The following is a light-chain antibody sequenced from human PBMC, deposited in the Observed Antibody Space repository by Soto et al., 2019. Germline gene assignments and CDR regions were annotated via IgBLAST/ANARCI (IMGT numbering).Light chain of an antibody. V-gene: IGKV4-1*01. CDR1: QSVLYSSNNKNY. CDR2: WAS. CDR3: QQYYSPPPT. Sequence: DIVMTQSPDSLAVSLGERATINCKSSQSVLYSSNNKNYLAWYQQKPGQPPKLLIYWASTRESGAPDRFSGSGSGTDFTLTISSLQAEDVAVYYCQQYYSPPPTFGQGTKVEIK. J-gene: IGKJ1*01.